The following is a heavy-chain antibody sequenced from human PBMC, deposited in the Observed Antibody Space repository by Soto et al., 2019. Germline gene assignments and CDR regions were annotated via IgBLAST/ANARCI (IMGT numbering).Heavy chain of an antibody. V-gene: IGHV3-53*04. Sequence: PGGSMRLSCAASGFTISCNYMSWVRQAPGKGLEWVSVIYSGGSTYYADSVKGRFTISRHNSKNTLYLQMNSLRAEDTAVYYCARGGYSYGSEGPGPIEYYFDYWGQGTLVTVSS. CDR3: ARGGYSYGSEGPGPIEYYFDY. D-gene: IGHD5-18*01. J-gene: IGHJ4*02. CDR2: IYSGGST. CDR1: GFTISCNY.